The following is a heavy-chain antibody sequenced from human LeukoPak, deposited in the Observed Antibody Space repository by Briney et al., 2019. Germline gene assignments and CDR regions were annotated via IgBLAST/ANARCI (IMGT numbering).Heavy chain of an antibody. J-gene: IGHJ4*02. CDR2: ISGGGGST. V-gene: IGHV3-23*01. CDR3: AKENWVYNWKYDSSGSGINY. CDR1: GFTFTNYA. D-gene: IGHD3-22*01. Sequence: PGRSLRLSCAASGFTFTNYAMSWVRQAPGKGLEWVSTISGGGGSTYSADSVMGRFTISRDNSETTLYLQMNSLRAEDTAVYYCAKENWVYNWKYDSSGSGINYWGQGTRVTVSS.